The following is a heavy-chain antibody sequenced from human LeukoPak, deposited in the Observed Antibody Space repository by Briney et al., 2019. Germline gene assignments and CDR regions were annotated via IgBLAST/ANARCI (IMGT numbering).Heavy chain of an antibody. CDR2: IYYSGST. J-gene: IGHJ5*02. CDR3: ARPGLAPFSSFDP. V-gene: IGHV4-39*01. Sequence: SETLSLTCTVSGGSISSSSYYWGWIRQPPGKGLEWIGSIYYSGSTYYNPSLKSRVTISVDTSKNQFSLKLGSVTAADTAVYYCARPGLAPFSSFDPWGQGTLVTVSS. D-gene: IGHD6-6*01. CDR1: GGSISSSSYY.